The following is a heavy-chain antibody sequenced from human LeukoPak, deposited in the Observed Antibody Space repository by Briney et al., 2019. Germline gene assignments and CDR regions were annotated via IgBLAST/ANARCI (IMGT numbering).Heavy chain of an antibody. J-gene: IGHJ2*01. CDR2: IYYSGST. CDR1: GGSISSYY. Sequence: SETLSLTCTVSGGSISSYYWSWIRQPPGKGLEWIGYIYYSGSTNYNPSLKSRVTISVDTSKNQFSLKLSSVTAADTAVYYCARGYYDSSGYWSGYFDLWGRGTLVTVSS. CDR3: ARGYYDSSGYWSGYFDL. V-gene: IGHV4-59*08. D-gene: IGHD3-22*01.